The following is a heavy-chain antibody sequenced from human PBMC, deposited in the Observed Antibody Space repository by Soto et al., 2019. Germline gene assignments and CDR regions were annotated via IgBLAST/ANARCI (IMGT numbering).Heavy chain of an antibody. CDR3: ARGDEGYCSGGNCYVAGY. J-gene: IGHJ4*02. D-gene: IGHD2-15*01. CDR2: IIPIFGTA. Sequence: QVQLVQSGAEVKKPGSSVKVSCKASGGTFSSYAISWVRQAPGQGREWMGGIIPIFGTANYAQKFQGRVTITADESTSTAYMELSSLRSEDTAVYYCARGDEGYCSGGNCYVAGYWGQGTLVTVSS. V-gene: IGHV1-69*01. CDR1: GGTFSSYA.